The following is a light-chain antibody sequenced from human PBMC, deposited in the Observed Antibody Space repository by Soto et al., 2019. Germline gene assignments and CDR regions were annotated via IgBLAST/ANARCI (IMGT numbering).Light chain of an antibody. J-gene: IGLJ1*01. V-gene: IGLV2-14*03. CDR2: EVS. CDR3: TSFAPGRIYV. CDR1: STDLGAYDY. Sequence: LTQPASVSWSPGQSITISCSGTSTDLGAYDYVSWYQQHPGRAPTLIIYEVSHRFSGLSYRFSGSKSGNTASLTISGLQAEDEGDYYCTSFAPGRIYVFGSGTKGTVL.